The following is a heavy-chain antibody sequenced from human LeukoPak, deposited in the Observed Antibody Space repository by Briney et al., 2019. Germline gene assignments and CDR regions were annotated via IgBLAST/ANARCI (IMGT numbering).Heavy chain of an antibody. CDR2: ISGSGGST. Sequence: GGSLRLSCAASGFTFSSCAMSWVRQAPGKGLEWVSAISGSGGSTYYADSVKGRFTISRDNSKNTLYLQMNSLRAEDTAVYYCANAGGGHIETLAWGQGTLVTVSS. CDR1: GFTFSSCA. CDR3: ANAGGGHIETLA. J-gene: IGHJ5*02. V-gene: IGHV3-23*01. D-gene: IGHD2-21*01.